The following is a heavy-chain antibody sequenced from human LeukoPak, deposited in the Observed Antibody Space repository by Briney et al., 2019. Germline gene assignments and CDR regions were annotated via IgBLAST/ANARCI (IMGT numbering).Heavy chain of an antibody. Sequence: SVKVSCKASGGTFSSYAISWVRQAPGQGLEWMGGIIPIFGTANYAQKFQGRVTITADESTSTAYMELSSLRSEDTAVYYCARVVSRITISLDYWGQGTLVTVSS. CDR3: ARVVSRITISLDY. V-gene: IGHV1-69*13. CDR2: IIPIFGTA. J-gene: IGHJ4*02. CDR1: GGTFSSYA. D-gene: IGHD3-9*01.